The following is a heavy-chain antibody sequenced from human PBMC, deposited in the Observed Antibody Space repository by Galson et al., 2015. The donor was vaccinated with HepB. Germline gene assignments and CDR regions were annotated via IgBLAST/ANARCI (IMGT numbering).Heavy chain of an antibody. CDR3: ARGALVAVVDATQNNWFDP. CDR2: INAYSRKT. J-gene: IGHJ5*02. V-gene: IGHV1-18*01. D-gene: IGHD2-15*01. CDR1: GYTFSSYS. Sequence: SVKVSCKASGYTFSSYSITWVRQAPGQGLEWMGWINAYSRKTHYARQLQGRVTMTTDTSTSTAYMELRSLRSDDTAVYYCARGALVAVVDATQNNWFDPWGRGTLVTVSS.